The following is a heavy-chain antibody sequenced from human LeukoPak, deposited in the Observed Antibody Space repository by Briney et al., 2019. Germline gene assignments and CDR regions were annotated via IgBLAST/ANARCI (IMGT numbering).Heavy chain of an antibody. D-gene: IGHD4-17*01. CDR1: SGSISSYS. V-gene: IGHV4-59*08. CDR2: IYYSGST. J-gene: IGHJ4*02. CDR3: ARHAFDYGDYVTFDY. Sequence: PSETLSLTCTVSSGSISSYSWSWIRQPPGKGLEWIGYIYYSGSTNYNPSLKSRVTISVDTFKNQFSLKLSSVTAADTAVYYCARHAFDYGDYVTFDYWGQGTLVTVSS.